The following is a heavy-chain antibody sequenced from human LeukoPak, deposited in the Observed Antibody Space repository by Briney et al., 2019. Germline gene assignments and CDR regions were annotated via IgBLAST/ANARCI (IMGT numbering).Heavy chain of an antibody. J-gene: IGHJ3*02. D-gene: IGHD6-13*01. CDR3: ASSSWYGDAFDI. CDR1: GFTFDDYG. V-gene: IGHV3-20*04. Sequence: GGSLRPSCAASGFTFDDYGMSWVRQAPGKGLEWVSGINWNGGSTGYADSVKGRYTISRDNAKNSLYLQMNSLRAEDTALYYCASSSWYGDAFDIWGQGTMVTVSS. CDR2: INWNGGST.